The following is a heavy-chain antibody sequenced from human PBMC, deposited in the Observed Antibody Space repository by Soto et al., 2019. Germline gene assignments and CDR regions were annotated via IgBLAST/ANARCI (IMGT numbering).Heavy chain of an antibody. Sequence: QVQLQESGPGLVKPSQTLSLTCTVSGGSISSGGYYWSWIRQHPGKVLEWIGYIYYSGSTYYNPSLKSRVTISVDTSKNQFSLKLSSVTAADTAVYYCARGRYYYDSSGYLYYFDYWGQGTLVTVSS. V-gene: IGHV4-31*03. D-gene: IGHD3-22*01. CDR1: GGSISSGGYY. CDR3: ARGRYYYDSSGYLYYFDY. J-gene: IGHJ4*02. CDR2: IYYSGST.